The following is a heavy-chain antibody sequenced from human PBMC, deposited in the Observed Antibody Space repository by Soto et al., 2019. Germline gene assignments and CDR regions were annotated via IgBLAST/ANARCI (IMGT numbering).Heavy chain of an antibody. J-gene: IGHJ4*02. V-gene: IGHV3-23*01. CDR2: ITGSGGGT. CDR3: TKRPLTAAGFDY. D-gene: IGHD6-13*01. Sequence: EVQLLESGGGLVQPGGSLRLSCAASGFTFSNYGMTWVRQAPGKGLEWVSVITGSGGGTYFVDSVKGRFTISRDNSKNTVYLQMNSLRAEETAVYYCTKRPLTAAGFDYWGQGTLVTVSS. CDR1: GFTFSNYG.